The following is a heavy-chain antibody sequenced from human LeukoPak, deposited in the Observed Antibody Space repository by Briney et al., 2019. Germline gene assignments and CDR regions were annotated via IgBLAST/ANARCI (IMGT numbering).Heavy chain of an antibody. V-gene: IGHV3-53*01. CDR2: IYSDNT. CDR1: GFTVSSNS. Sequence: GGSLRLSCTVSGFTVSSNSMSWVRQAPGKGLEWVSFIYSDNTHYSDSVKGRFTISRDNSKNTLYLQMNSLRAEDTAVYYCAKVTYGSGTYGAFDYWGQGTLVTVSS. D-gene: IGHD3-10*01. J-gene: IGHJ4*02. CDR3: AKVTYGSGTYGAFDY.